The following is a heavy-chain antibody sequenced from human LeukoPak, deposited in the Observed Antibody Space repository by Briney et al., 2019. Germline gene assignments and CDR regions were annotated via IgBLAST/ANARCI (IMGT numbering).Heavy chain of an antibody. V-gene: IGHV4-59*08. Sequence: SETLSLTCSVSGGSISGYYWNWIRLPPGKGLEWIGYIYYTGSTNYNPSLQSRVTISGDTSKKQFSLKLSSVSAADTAVYYCARQVGYSYGRFDYWGQGTLVTVSS. D-gene: IGHD5-18*01. J-gene: IGHJ4*02. CDR3: ARQVGYSYGRFDY. CDR2: IYYTGST. CDR1: GGSISGYY.